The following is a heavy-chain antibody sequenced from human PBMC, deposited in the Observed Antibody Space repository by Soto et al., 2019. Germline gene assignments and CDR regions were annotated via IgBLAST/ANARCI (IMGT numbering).Heavy chain of an antibody. D-gene: IGHD5-12*01. CDR3: ATRNGYKSYFDC. CDR1: GGSISSRGYA. J-gene: IGHJ4*02. Sequence: QLQLQESGSRLVKSSQTLSLTCAVSGGSISSRGYAWSWIRQPPGKGLEWIGYIYHSGITYYNPSLESRVTISVDRSNDQFSLKLTSVTAADTAVYYCATRNGYKSYFDCWGQGTLVTVSS. V-gene: IGHV4-30-2*01. CDR2: IYHSGIT.